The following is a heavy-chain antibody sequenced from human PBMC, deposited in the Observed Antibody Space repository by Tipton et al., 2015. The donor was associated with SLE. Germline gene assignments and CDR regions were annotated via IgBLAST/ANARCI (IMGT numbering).Heavy chain of an antibody. Sequence: SLRLSCAASGFTFSAYWVNWVRQAPGKGLEWVANIKEDGSEKYYVDSVKGRFTISRDNAKNSLYLHMNSLRAEDTAVYYCPCSGCPAGWGQGTLVIVSS. D-gene: IGHD6-19*01. CDR3: PCSGCPAG. V-gene: IGHV3-7*01. CDR1: GFTFSAYW. J-gene: IGHJ4*02. CDR2: IKEDGSEK.